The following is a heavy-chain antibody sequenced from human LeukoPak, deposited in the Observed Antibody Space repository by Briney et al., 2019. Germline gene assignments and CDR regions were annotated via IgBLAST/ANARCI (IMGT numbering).Heavy chain of an antibody. CDR2: IYYSGST. Sequence: SETLSLTCTVSGGSISSYYWSWIRQPPGKGLEWIGYIYYSGSTNYNPSLKSRVTISVDTSKNQFSLKLSSVTAADTAVYYCARDLIVVGTDAFDIWGQGTMVTVSS. V-gene: IGHV4-59*12. D-gene: IGHD2-15*01. J-gene: IGHJ3*02. CDR3: ARDLIVVGTDAFDI. CDR1: GGSISSYY.